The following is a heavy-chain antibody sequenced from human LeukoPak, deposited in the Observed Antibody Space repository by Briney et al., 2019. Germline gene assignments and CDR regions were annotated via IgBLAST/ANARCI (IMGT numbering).Heavy chain of an antibody. CDR2: IYYSGST. CDR1: GGSISRGGYY. D-gene: IGHD2-15*01. V-gene: IGHV4-31*03. CDR3: ARWVVVVAATQKWFDP. J-gene: IGHJ5*02. Sequence: SQTLSLTCTVSGGSISRGGYYWSWIRQHPGKGLEWIGYIYYSGSTYYNPSLKSRVTISVDTTKNQFSLKLSSVTAADTAVYYCARWVVVVAATQKWFDPWGQGTLVTVSS.